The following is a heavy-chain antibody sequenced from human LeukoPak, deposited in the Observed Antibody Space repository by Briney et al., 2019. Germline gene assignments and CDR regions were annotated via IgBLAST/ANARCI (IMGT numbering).Heavy chain of an antibody. J-gene: IGHJ4*02. CDR2: ISGSGGST. Sequence: GGSLRLSCAASGFTFSSYGMSWVRQAPGKGLEWVSAISGSGGSTYYADSVKGRFTISRDNSKNTLYLQMNSLRAEDTAVYYCAKDTLPPYDILTGYDGIDYWGQGTLVTVSS. CDR1: GFTFSSYG. CDR3: AKDTLPPYDILTGYDGIDY. D-gene: IGHD3-9*01. V-gene: IGHV3-23*01.